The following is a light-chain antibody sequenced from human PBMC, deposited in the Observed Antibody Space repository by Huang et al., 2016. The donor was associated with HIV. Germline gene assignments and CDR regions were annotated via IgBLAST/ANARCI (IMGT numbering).Light chain of an antibody. V-gene: IGKV3-20*01. Sequence: EVVLTQSPGTLSLSPGEGATLSCRASQSITSSYLAWYQRKPGQAPRLLIHGASTRATGIPDRFTGSGSGTDFTLTIRRLEPEDFAVYYCQQYGMSPLTFGQGTRLEMK. CDR1: QSITSSY. J-gene: IGKJ5*01. CDR3: QQYGMSPLT. CDR2: GAS.